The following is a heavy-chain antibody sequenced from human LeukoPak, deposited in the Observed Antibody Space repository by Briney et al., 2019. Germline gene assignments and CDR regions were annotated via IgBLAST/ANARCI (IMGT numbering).Heavy chain of an antibody. V-gene: IGHV3-30-3*02. Sequence: GGSLRLSCAASGFTFSSYGMNWVRQAPGKGLEWVAVISYVGSNQYYADPVKGRFTISRDNSKNTLYLQMNSLRAEDTAVYYCAKLLTMIGVVIPADAFDSWGQGTMVTVSS. J-gene: IGHJ3*02. CDR1: GFTFSSYG. CDR2: ISYVGSNQ. D-gene: IGHD3-22*01. CDR3: AKLLTMIGVVIPADAFDS.